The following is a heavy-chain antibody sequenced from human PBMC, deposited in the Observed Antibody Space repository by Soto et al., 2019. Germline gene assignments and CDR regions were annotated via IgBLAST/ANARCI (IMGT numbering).Heavy chain of an antibody. Sequence: QVQLVQSGAEVKKPGASVKVSCKASGYTFTSYDINWVRQATGQGLEWMGWMNPNSGNTGYAQKFQGRVTMTRNTSISTAYMELSSLRSEDTAVYYCARSLGGHYDYVWGSYHRYNWFDPWGQGTLVTVSS. CDR2: MNPNSGNT. CDR1: GYTFTSYD. D-gene: IGHD3-16*02. V-gene: IGHV1-8*01. CDR3: ARSLGGHYDYVWGSYHRYNWFDP. J-gene: IGHJ5*02.